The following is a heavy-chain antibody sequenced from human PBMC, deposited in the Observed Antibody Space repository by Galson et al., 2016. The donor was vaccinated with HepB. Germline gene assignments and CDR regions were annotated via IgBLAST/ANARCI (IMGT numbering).Heavy chain of an antibody. Sequence: SLTLSRAASGFSCSRYAMPWVRQAPGKGLAWIAYITRSADLIYYADSVKGRFIISRDNAKRSLSLQMHSLRDEDTAVYHCARDDLVSDCGGDCYAVHFDFWGQGTLVTVSS. CDR2: ITRSADLI. D-gene: IGHD2-21*02. CDR1: GFSCSRYA. CDR3: ARDDLVSDCGGDCYAVHFDF. V-gene: IGHV3-48*03. J-gene: IGHJ4*02.